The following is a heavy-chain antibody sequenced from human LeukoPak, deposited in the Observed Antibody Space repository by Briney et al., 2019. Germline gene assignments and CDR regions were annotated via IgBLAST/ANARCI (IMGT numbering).Heavy chain of an antibody. Sequence: GRSLRLSCAASGFTFSNYWVHWVRQAPGKELVWVSRINPDGSTINYADSVKGRFTISRDNAKNTLYLQMNSLRAEDTAVYYCATAGNYRFDYWGQGTLVTVSS. V-gene: IGHV3-74*01. CDR3: ATAGNYRFDY. D-gene: IGHD1-7*01. J-gene: IGHJ4*02. CDR1: GFTFSNYW. CDR2: INPDGSTI.